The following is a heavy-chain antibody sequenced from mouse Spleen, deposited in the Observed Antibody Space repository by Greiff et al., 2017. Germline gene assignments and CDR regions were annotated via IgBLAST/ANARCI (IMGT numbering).Heavy chain of an antibody. CDR3: TRQYYDYDVGFAY. CDR2: IDPETGGT. D-gene: IGHD2-4*01. Sequence: QVQLQQSGAELVRPGASVTLSCKASGYTFTDYEMHWVKQTPVHGLEWIGAIDPETGGTAYNQKFKGKAILTADKSSSTAYMELRSLTSEDSAVYYCTRQYYDYDVGFAYWGQGTLVTVSA. J-gene: IGHJ3*01. CDR1: GYTFTDYE. V-gene: IGHV1-15*01.